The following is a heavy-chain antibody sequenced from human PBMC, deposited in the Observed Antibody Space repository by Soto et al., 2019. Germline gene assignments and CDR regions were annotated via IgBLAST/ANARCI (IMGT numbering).Heavy chain of an antibody. J-gene: IGHJ4*02. CDR1: GFTFRNYD. CDR3: ARGRLISLYYFDY. Sequence: GGSLRLSCAASGFTFRNYDMHWVRQVTGKGLEWVSTIGTAGGTYYPGSVKGRFTISRENAKNSLYLQMNSLRAEDTAVYYCARGRLISLYYFDYWGQGTLVTVSS. V-gene: IGHV3-13*01. D-gene: IGHD2-15*01. CDR2: IGTAGGT.